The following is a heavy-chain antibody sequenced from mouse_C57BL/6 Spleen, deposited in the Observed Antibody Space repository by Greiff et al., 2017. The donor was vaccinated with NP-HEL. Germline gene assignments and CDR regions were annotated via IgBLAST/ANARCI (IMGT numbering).Heavy chain of an antibody. D-gene: IGHD1-1*01. CDR1: GYSITSGYY. CDR2: ISYDGSN. J-gene: IGHJ4*01. CDR3: ARVPIYYYGSSTYYAMDY. Sequence: EVKLQESGPGLVKPSQSLSLTCSVTGYSITSGYYWNWIRQFPGNKLEWMGYISYDGSNNYNPSLKNRISITRDTSKNQFFLKLNSVTTEDTATYYCARVPIYYYGSSTYYAMDYWGQGTSVTVSS. V-gene: IGHV3-6*01.